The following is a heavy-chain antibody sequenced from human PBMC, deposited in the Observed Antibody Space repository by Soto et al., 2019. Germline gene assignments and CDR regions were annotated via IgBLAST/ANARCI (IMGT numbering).Heavy chain of an antibody. CDR1: GYTFTSYG. Sequence: ASVKVSCKASGYTFTSYGISWVRQAPGQGLEWMGWISAYNGNTNYAQKLQGRVTMTTDTSTSTAYMELRSLRSDDTAVYYCARVEDIVVVVAATLNFDYWGQGTLVTVSS. J-gene: IGHJ4*02. D-gene: IGHD2-15*01. CDR2: ISAYNGNT. CDR3: ARVEDIVVVVAATLNFDY. V-gene: IGHV1-18*04.